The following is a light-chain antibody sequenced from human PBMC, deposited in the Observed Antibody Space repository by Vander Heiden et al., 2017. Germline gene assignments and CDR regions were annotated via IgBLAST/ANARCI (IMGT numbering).Light chain of an antibody. CDR2: AAS. J-gene: IGKJ1*01. V-gene: IGKV1-17*01. CDR3: RQLNSYPWT. Sequence: DVQMTQSPSSLSASVGDRVTITCRTSQAIRNDLVWFQQKPGKTPKRLIYAASTLQRGAPSRFSGSGSGTEFTLTISSLQPEDFATYYCRQLNSYPWTFGQGTKVEIK. CDR1: QAIRND.